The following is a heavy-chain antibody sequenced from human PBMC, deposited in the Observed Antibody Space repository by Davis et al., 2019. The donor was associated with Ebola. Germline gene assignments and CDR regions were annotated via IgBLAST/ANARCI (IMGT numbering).Heavy chain of an antibody. J-gene: IGHJ6*02. CDR1: GFIFSSYG. CDR3: AKDSLRYFDWSVGMDV. D-gene: IGHD3-9*01. V-gene: IGHV3-30*02. CDR2: IRHDGSNK. Sequence: GESLKISCAASGFIFSSYGMHSVRQAPGKRLEWVAFIRHDGSNKYYADSVKGRFTISRDNSKNTLYLQMNSLRAEDTAVYYCAKDSLRYFDWSVGMDVWGQGTTVTVSS.